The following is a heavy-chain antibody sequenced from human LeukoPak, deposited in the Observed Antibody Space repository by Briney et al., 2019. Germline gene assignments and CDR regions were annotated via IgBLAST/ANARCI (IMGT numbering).Heavy chain of an antibody. CDR3: AKDLITMVGNYFDY. CDR1: GFTFSSYV. V-gene: IGHV3-23*01. D-gene: IGHD3-10*01. CDR2: ISGISGST. Sequence: GRSLRLSCAASGFTFSSYVMHWVRQAPGKGLEWVSGISGISGSTYYADSVKGRFTISRDNSKNTLYLQMNSLRVEDTAVYYCAKDLITMVGNYFDYWGQGTLVTVSS. J-gene: IGHJ4*02.